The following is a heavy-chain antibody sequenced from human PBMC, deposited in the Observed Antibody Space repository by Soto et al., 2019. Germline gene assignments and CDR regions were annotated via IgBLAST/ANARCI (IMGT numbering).Heavy chain of an antibody. Sequence: GASVKVSCKASGGTFSSYAISWVRQAPGQGLEWMGGIIPIFGTANYAQKFQGRVTITADKSTSTAYMELSSLRSEDTAVYYCARVGVYAEYYYFDYWGQGTLVTVPS. V-gene: IGHV1-69*06. CDR3: ARVGVYAEYYYFDY. CDR1: GGTFSSYA. CDR2: IIPIFGTA. D-gene: IGHD2-8*02. J-gene: IGHJ4*02.